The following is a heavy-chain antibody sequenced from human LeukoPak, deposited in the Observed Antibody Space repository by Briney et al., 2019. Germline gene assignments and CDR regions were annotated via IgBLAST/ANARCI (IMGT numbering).Heavy chain of an antibody. J-gene: IGHJ4*02. CDR3: ASVTSRYYFDY. D-gene: IGHD4-11*01. V-gene: IGHV1-69*13. CDR1: GGTFSSYA. Sequence: ASVKVSCKASGGTFSSYAISWVRQAPGQGLEWMGGIIPIFGTANYAQKFQGRVTITADESTSTAYMELSSLRSEDTAVYYCASVTSRYYFDYWGQGTLVTVSS. CDR2: IIPIFGTA.